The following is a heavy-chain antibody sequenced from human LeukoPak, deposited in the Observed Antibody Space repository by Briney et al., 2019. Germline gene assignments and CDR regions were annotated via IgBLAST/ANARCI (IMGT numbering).Heavy chain of an antibody. Sequence: GGSLRLSCAASGFIFSNYGMHWVRQAPGKGLEWLAVISYDGSNKYYADSVKGRFTLSRDNSTNTLYLQMNSLSAEDTAVYYCAKTYSSGSDYWGQGTLVTVSS. CDR3: AKTYSSGSDY. V-gene: IGHV3-30*18. J-gene: IGHJ4*02. CDR2: ISYDGSNK. D-gene: IGHD6-19*01. CDR1: GFIFSNYG.